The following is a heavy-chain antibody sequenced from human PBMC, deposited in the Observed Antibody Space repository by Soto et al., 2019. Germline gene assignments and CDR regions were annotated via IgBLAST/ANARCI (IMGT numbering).Heavy chain of an antibody. CDR1: GGSISSYY. CDR3: ATLVVPAAIEGYAAFDI. CDR2: IYYSGST. D-gene: IGHD2-2*01. J-gene: IGHJ3*02. Sequence: SETLFLTCTVSGGSISSYYWSWIRQPPGKGLEWIGYIYYSGSTNYNPSLKSRVTISVDTSKNQFSLKLSSVTAADTAVYYCATLVVPAAIEGYAAFDIWGQGTMVTVSS. V-gene: IGHV4-59*01.